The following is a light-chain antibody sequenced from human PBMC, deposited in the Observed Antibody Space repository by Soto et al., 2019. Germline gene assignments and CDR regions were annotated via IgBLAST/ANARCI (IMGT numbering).Light chain of an antibody. CDR3: QQYNNWPQT. CDR1: QSVSST. CDR2: GAS. V-gene: IGKV3-15*01. J-gene: IGKJ1*01. Sequence: EIVMTQFPATLSVSPGERATLSCRASQSVSSTLAWYQQKPGQAPRLLIYGASTRATGIPARFSGSGSGTEFTLTISSLQSEDFAVYYCQQYNNWPQTFGQGTKVEIK.